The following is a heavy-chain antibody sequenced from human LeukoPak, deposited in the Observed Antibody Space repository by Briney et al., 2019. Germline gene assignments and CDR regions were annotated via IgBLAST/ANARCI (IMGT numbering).Heavy chain of an antibody. J-gene: IGHJ6*03. CDR2: INPSGGST. D-gene: IGHD3-22*01. V-gene: IGHV1-46*01. Sequence: GASVKVSCEASGYTFTSYYMHWVRQAPGQGLEWMGIINPSGGSTSYAQKFQGRVTMTRDMSTSTVYMELSSLRSEDTAVYYCARGYDSSGYSHYYYYYMDVWGKGTTVTVSS. CDR1: GYTFTSYY. CDR3: ARGYDSSGYSHYYYYYMDV.